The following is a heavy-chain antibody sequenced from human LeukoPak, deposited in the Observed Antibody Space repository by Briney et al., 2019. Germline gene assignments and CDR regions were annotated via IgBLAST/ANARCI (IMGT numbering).Heavy chain of an antibody. J-gene: IGHJ1*01. CDR1: GGSISSSSYY. D-gene: IGHD5-18*01. Sequence: PSETLSLTCTVSGGSISSSSYYWGWVRQPPGKGLEWIGSIYYSGSTYYNPSLKSRVTISVDTSKNQFSLKLSSVTAADTAVYYCARESSYGFPEYFQHWGQGTLVTVSS. CDR2: IYYSGST. CDR3: ARESSYGFPEYFQH. V-gene: IGHV4-39*07.